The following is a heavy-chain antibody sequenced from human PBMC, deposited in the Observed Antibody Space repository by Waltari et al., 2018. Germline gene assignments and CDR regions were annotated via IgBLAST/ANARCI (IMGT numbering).Heavy chain of an antibody. D-gene: IGHD6-13*01. V-gene: IGHV1-69-2*01. J-gene: IGHJ4*02. CDR1: GYTFTDYY. CDR3: ATDRASSSWYSPDY. CDR2: VDPEDGET. Sequence: EVQLVQSGAEVKKPGATVKISCKASGYTFTDYYMHWVQQAPGKGLEWMGRVDPEDGETIYAEKFQGRVTITADTSTDTAYMELSSLRSEDMAVYYCATDRASSSWYSPDYWGQGTLVTVSS.